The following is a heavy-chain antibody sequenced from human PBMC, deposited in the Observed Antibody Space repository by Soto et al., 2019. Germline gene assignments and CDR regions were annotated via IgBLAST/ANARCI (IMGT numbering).Heavy chain of an antibody. CDR2: IYRSGST. CDR1: GGSISRGDFS. Sequence: SETLSLTCVVSGGSISRGDFSWTWIRQPPGKGLEWVGYIYRSGSTYYNPSLKSPVSISLDKSKNQFSLNLTSVTAADTAVYYCARGKTNYFFDLWGQGHLATVSS. D-gene: IGHD3-10*01. V-gene: IGHV4-30-2*01. J-gene: IGHJ4*02. CDR3: ARGKTNYFFDL.